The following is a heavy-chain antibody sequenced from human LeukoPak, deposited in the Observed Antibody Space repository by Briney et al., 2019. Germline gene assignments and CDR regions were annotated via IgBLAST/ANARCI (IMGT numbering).Heavy chain of an antibody. CDR2: IRYDGSNK. D-gene: IGHD2-15*01. CDR1: GFTFSSYG. CDR3: AKDMVVAADY. V-gene: IGHV3-30*02. Sequence: GGSLRLSCAASGFTFSSYGMRWVRQAPGKGLEWVAFIRYDGSNKYYADSVKGRFTISRDNSKNTLYLQMNSLRAEDTAVYYCAKDMVVAADYWGQGTLVTVSS. J-gene: IGHJ4*02.